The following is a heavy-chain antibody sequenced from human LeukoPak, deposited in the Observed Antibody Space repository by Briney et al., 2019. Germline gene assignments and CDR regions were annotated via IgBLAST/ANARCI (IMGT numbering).Heavy chain of an antibody. CDR2: IIPIFGTA. J-gene: IGHJ4*02. Sequence: SVKVSCKASGGTFSSYAISWVRQAPGQGLEWMGRIIPIFGTANYAQKFQCRVTITTDESTSTAYMELSSLSSEDTAVYYCASTPATGSGYMGSFDYWGQGNPVTVSS. CDR3: ASTPATGSGYMGSFDY. V-gene: IGHV1-69*05. CDR1: GGTFSSYA. D-gene: IGHD6-13*01.